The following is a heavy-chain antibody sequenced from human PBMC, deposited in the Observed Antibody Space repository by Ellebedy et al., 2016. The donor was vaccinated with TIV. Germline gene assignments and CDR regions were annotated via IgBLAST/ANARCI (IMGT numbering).Heavy chain of an antibody. CDR2: ISGSGGST. D-gene: IGHD2-2*01. CDR3: AKDLGGRVVVPAARGMDV. CDR1: GFTFSSYA. Sequence: GGSLRPSXAASGFTFSSYAMSWVRQAPGKGLEWVSAISGSGGSTYYADPVKGRFTISRDNSKNTLYLQMNSLRAEDTAVYYCAKDLGGRVVVPAARGMDVWGKGTTVTVAS. J-gene: IGHJ6*04. V-gene: IGHV3-23*01.